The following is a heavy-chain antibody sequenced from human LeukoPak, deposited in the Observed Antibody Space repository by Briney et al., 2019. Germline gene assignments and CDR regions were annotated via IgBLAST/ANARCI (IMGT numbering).Heavy chain of an antibody. Sequence: ASVKVSCKASGYIFTDYYMHWVRQAPGQGLEWMGWINPDHGGTKYVQRFQGRVTMTPDTSISTAYMELNILSSDDTAVYYCGRVERYFGSPDYWGQGTLVTVSS. CDR3: GRVERYFGSPDY. CDR1: GYIFTDYY. J-gene: IGHJ4*02. D-gene: IGHD3-9*01. CDR2: INPDHGGT. V-gene: IGHV1-2*02.